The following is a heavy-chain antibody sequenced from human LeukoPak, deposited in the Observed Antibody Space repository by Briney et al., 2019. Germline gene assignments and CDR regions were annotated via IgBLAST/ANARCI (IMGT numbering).Heavy chain of an antibody. Sequence: SETLSLTCAVSGYSISSGYYWGWIRQPPGKGLGWIGSIYHSGSTYYNPSLKSRVTISVDTSKNQFSLKLSSVTAADTAVYYCATRGADGWFDPWGQGTLVTVSS. V-gene: IGHV4-38-2*01. CDR1: GYSISSGYY. J-gene: IGHJ5*02. CDR2: IYHSGST. D-gene: IGHD3-10*01. CDR3: ATRGADGWFDP.